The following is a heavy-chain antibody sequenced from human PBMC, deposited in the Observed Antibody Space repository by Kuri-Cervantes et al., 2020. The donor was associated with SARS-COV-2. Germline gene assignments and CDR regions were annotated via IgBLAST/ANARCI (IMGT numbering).Heavy chain of an antibody. CDR1: GFTFKTYP. J-gene: IGHJ6*03. V-gene: IGHV3-21*01. CDR3: ARFAGEGPIYYYYMDV. CDR2: ISGRGSYI. D-gene: IGHD2-21*01. Sequence: LSWVRFGFTFKTYPMTRVRQAPGKALEWVSSISGRGSYIYYADSVKGRCTISRDDAKNSLHLQMNSLRGEDTTVYYCARFAGEGPIYYYYMDVWGKGTTVTVSS.